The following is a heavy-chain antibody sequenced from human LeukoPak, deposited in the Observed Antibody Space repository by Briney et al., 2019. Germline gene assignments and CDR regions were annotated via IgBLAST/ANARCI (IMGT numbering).Heavy chain of an antibody. CDR3: ARGGGTGGGDGGGFDY. CDR1: GFTFSSYE. Sequence: QPGGSLRLSCAASGFTFSSYEMNWVRQAPGKGLEWVAVISYDGSNKYYADSVKGRFTISRDNSKNTLYLQMNSLRAEDTAVYYCARGGGTGGGDGGGFDYWGQGTLVTVSS. CDR2: ISYDGSNK. J-gene: IGHJ4*02. D-gene: IGHD2-8*02. V-gene: IGHV3-30*04.